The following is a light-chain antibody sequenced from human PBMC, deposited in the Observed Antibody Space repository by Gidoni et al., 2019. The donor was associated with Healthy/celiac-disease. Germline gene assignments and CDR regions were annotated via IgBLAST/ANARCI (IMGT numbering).Light chain of an antibody. CDR3: QQRSNWPGIT. J-gene: IGKJ4*01. CDR1: QSVSSY. Sequence: ELVLTPSPATLSLSPGERATLSCRASQSVSSYLAWYQQKPGQAPRLLIYDASNRATGIPARFSGSGSGTDFTLTISSLEPEDFAVYYCQQRSNWPGITFGGGTKVEIK. V-gene: IGKV3-11*01. CDR2: DAS.